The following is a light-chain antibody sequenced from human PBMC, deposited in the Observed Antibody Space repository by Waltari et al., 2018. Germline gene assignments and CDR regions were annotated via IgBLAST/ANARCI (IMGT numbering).Light chain of an antibody. V-gene: IGLV2-11*01. Sequence: QSALTQPRSVSGSPGQSVTIPCTGTSSDVGGYTYVSWYQQHPGKAPKLMIYDVSKRPSGVPDRFSGSKSGNTASLTISGLQAEDEADYYCCSYAGSNVVFGGGTKLTVL. CDR1: SSDVGGYTY. CDR3: CSYAGSNVV. CDR2: DVS. J-gene: IGLJ2*01.